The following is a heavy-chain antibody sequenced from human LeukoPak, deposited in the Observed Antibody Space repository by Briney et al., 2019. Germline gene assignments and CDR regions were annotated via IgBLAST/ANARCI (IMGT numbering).Heavy chain of an antibody. D-gene: IGHD1-1*01. CDR2: IIPIFGTA. J-gene: IGHJ4*02. V-gene: IGHV1-69*13. CDR1: GGTFSSYA. Sequence: SVKVSCKASGGTFSSYAISWVRQAPGQGLEWMGGIIPIFGTANYAQKFQGRVTITADESTSTAYMELSSLRSEDTAVYYCARGPVQRERLDYWGQGTLVTVSS. CDR3: ARGPVQRERLDY.